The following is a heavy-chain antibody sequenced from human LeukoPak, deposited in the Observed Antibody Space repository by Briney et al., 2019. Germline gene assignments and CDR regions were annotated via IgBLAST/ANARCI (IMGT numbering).Heavy chain of an antibody. D-gene: IGHD6-13*01. V-gene: IGHV3-23*01. Sequence: GGSLRLSCAASGFTFSSYAMSWVRQAPGKGLEWVSSIGGRGASTYYPDSVKGRFTISRDNSKNTLYLQMNSLRAEDTAVYYCAKETQGVAAAAWGQGTLVTVSS. CDR2: IGGRGAST. J-gene: IGHJ5*02. CDR3: AKETQGVAAAA. CDR1: GFTFSSYA.